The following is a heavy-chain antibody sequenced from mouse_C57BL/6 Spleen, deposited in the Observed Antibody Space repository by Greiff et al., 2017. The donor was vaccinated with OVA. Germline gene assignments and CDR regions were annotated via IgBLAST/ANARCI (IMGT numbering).Heavy chain of an antibody. CDR2: IRNKANNHAK. D-gene: IGHD2-3*01. Sequence: EVKVEESGGGLVQPGGSMKLSCAASGFTFSDAWMDWVRPSPEKGLEWVAEIRNKANNHAKYYAESVKGRFTISRDDSKRSVYLPMNSLRAEYTCIYYCTSNGYYGFDYWGQGTTLTVSS. CDR3: TSNGYYGFDY. CDR1: GFTFSDAW. V-gene: IGHV6-6*01. J-gene: IGHJ2*01.